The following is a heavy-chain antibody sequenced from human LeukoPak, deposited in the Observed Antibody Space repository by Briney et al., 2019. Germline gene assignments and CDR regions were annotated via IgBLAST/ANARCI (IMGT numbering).Heavy chain of an antibody. J-gene: IGHJ4*02. Sequence: GGSLRLSCAASGFIFSSYAMSWVRQAPGKGLEWVSAISGSGGSTYYADSVKGRFTISRDNSKNTLYLQMNSLRAEDTAVYYCAKAPSSWSDFDYWGQGTLVTVSS. CDR1: GFIFSSYA. CDR2: ISGSGGST. V-gene: IGHV3-23*01. D-gene: IGHD6-13*01. CDR3: AKAPSSWSDFDY.